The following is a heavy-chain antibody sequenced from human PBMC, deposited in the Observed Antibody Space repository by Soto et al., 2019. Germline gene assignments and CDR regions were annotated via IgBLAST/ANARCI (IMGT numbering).Heavy chain of an antibody. V-gene: IGHV1-69*01. D-gene: IGHD2-15*01. Sequence: QVQLVQSGAEVKKPGSSVKVSCKASGGTFSSYAISWVRQAPGQGLEWMGGIIPIFGTANYAQKFQGRVTITADESTSTAYMELSSLRPADTAVYYTARDIRYCSGGSCQGWGRGSLVTASS. CDR2: IIPIFGTA. CDR1: GGTFSSYA. J-gene: IGHJ4*02. CDR3: ARDIRYCSGGSCQG.